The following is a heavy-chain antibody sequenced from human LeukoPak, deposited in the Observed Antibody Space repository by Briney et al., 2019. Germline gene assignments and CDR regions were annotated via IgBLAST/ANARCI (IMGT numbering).Heavy chain of an antibody. CDR3: AKEHEEGGSGSLYYFDY. D-gene: IGHD3-10*01. Sequence: PGGSLRLSCAASGFSFSSYGMHWVRQAPGKGLEWVAFIHYDGTNKHYVDSVRGRFTISRDNSKNTLYLQMNSLRAEDTAVYYCAKEHEEGGSGSLYYFDYWGQGTLVTVSS. J-gene: IGHJ4*02. V-gene: IGHV3-30*02. CDR1: GFSFSSYG. CDR2: IHYDGTNK.